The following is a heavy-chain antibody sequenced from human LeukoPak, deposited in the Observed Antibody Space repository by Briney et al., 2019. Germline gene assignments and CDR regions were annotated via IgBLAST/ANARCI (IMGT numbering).Heavy chain of an antibody. D-gene: IGHD6-13*01. J-gene: IGHJ6*03. CDR1: GGSISSSSYY. CDR2: INHSGST. V-gene: IGHV4-39*01. CDR3: ARHRFPRQQLVRWYYYYMDV. Sequence: PSETLSLTCTVSGGSISSSSYYWGWIRQPPGKGLEWIGEINHSGSTNYNPSLKSRVTISVDTSKNQFSLKLSSVTAADTAVYYCARHRFPRQQLVRWYYYYMDVWGKGTTVTVSS.